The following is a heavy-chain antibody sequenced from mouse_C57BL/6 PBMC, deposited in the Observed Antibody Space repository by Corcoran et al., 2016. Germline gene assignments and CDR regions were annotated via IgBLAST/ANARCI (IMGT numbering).Heavy chain of an antibody. Sequence: EVQLQQSGPVLVKPGASVKMSCKASGYTFTDYYMNWVKQSHGKSLEWIGVINPYNGGTSYNQKFKGKATLTVDKSSSTAYMELNSLTSEDSADYYCARRYYGSSWYFDVWGTGTTVTVSS. CDR3: ARRYYGSSWYFDV. J-gene: IGHJ1*03. CDR1: GYTFTDYY. V-gene: IGHV1-19*01. D-gene: IGHD1-1*01. CDR2: INPYNGGT.